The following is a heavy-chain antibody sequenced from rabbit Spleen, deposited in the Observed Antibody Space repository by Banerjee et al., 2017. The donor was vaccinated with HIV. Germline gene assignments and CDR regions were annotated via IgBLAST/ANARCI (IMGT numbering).Heavy chain of an antibody. V-gene: IGHV1S40*01. D-gene: IGHD1-1*01. CDR1: GFDLNNCYY. J-gene: IGHJ4*01. Sequence: QSLEESGGGLVQPEGSLKLTCTASGFDLNNCYYMCWVRQAPGKGLEWIACIYGGGSGSTYYASWAKGRSTISRTSSTTVTLQMTSLTAADTATYFCARDLTSVIGWNFNLWGPGTLVTVS. CDR3: ARDLTSVIGWNFNL. CDR2: IYGGGSGST.